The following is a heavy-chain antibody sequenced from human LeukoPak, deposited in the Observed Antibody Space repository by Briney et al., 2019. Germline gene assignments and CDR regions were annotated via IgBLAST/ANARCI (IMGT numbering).Heavy chain of an antibody. CDR3: AGDPARYSGYDYALPLGY. CDR2: MKQDGSEK. V-gene: IGHV3-7*01. Sequence: GGSLRLSCAASGFPFSNYWMSWVRQAPGKGLEWVANMKQDGSEKYYVDSVKGRFTVSRDNAGNSLYLQMNSLRAEDTAIYYCAGDPARYSGYDYALPLGYWGQGTLVTVSS. J-gene: IGHJ4*02. CDR1: GFPFSNYW. D-gene: IGHD5-12*01.